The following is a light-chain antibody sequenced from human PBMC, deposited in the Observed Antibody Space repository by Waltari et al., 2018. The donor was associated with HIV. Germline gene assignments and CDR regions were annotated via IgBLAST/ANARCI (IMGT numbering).Light chain of an antibody. Sequence: DIVMPQSPLSLPVTPGEPAPISCRSSQSLLHSNGFNYLDWYLQKPGQSPQLLISLASNRASGVPDRFSGSGSGTDFTLKISRVEAEDVGVYYCMQALQTPRTFGQGTKVEIK. CDR2: LAS. CDR1: QSLLHSNGFNY. V-gene: IGKV2-28*01. J-gene: IGKJ1*01. CDR3: MQALQTPRT.